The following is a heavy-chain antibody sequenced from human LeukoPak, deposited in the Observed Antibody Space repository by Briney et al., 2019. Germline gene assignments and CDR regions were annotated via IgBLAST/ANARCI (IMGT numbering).Heavy chain of an antibody. Sequence: GGSLRLSCAASGFTFSSYWMSWVRQAPGKGLEWVANIKQDGSEKYYVDSVKGRFTISRDNAKNSLYLQMNSLRAEDTAVYYCAKGGLYDSSGSPGYWGQGTLVTVSS. J-gene: IGHJ4*02. CDR1: GFTFSSYW. V-gene: IGHV3-7*01. D-gene: IGHD3-22*01. CDR2: IKQDGSEK. CDR3: AKGGLYDSSGSPGY.